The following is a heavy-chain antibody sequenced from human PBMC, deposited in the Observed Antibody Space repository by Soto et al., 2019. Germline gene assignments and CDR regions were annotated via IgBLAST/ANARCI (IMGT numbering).Heavy chain of an antibody. Sequence: SETLSLTCAVSGGSISSSNWWSWVRQPPGKGLEWIGEIYHSGSTNYNPSLKSRVTISVDKSKNQFSLKLSSVTAADTAVYYCARTLEDIVVVPAAGYYGMDVWGQGTTVTVS. CDR2: IYHSGST. D-gene: IGHD2-2*01. CDR1: GGSISSSNW. J-gene: IGHJ6*02. CDR3: ARTLEDIVVVPAAGYYGMDV. V-gene: IGHV4-4*02.